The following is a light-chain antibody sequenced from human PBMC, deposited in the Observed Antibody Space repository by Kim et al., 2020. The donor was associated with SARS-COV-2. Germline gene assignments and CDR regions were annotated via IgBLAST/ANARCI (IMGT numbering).Light chain of an antibody. V-gene: IGLV2-8*01. CDR2: EVN. Sequence: QSALTQPPSASGSPGQSVTISCTGTRSDVGAYDYVSWYQQYPGEAPQLIMYEVNERPSGVPDRFSGSKFGDTASLTVSGLQAEDEAFYFCSSYGGANNWVFGGGTQLTVL. J-gene: IGLJ3*02. CDR3: SSYGGANNWV. CDR1: RSDVGAYDY.